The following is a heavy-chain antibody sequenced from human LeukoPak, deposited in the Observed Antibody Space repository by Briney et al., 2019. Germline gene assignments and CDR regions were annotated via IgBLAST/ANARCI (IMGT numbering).Heavy chain of an antibody. J-gene: IGHJ4*02. CDR1: GFASSSYE. CDR2: ISSSGSTI. Sequence: GGSLSLSRAVSGFASSSYEITWVRQAPGTGREWGSYISSSGSTIYCAASAKGPFTIPRDNAKNSLYVQMNSLRAEATAVYYCARSPPFDYWGQGTLVTVSS. V-gene: IGHV3-48*03. CDR3: ARSPPFDY.